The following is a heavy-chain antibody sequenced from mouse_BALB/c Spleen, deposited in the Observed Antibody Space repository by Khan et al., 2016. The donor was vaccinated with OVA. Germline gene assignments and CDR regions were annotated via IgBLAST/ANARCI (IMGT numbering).Heavy chain of an antibody. D-gene: IGHD1-1*01. CDR1: GFSLTGYG. CDR3: ARDRYYYGRGLAY. J-gene: IGHJ3*01. CDR2: IWGDGST. Sequence: QVQLKESGPGLVAPSQSLSITCTVSGFSLTGYGVNWVRQPPGKGLEWLGMIWGDGSTDYNSALKSRLSISKDNSKNQGFLKMNSLQTDDTARYXCARDRYYYGRGLAYWGQGTLVTVSA. V-gene: IGHV2-6-7*01.